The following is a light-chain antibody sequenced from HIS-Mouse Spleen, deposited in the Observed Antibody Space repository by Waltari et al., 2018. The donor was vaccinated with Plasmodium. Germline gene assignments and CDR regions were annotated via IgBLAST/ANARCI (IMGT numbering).Light chain of an antibody. CDR1: ALPTKY. J-gene: IGLJ3*02. Sequence: SYELPQPPPVSVSPAQTATITCSGDALPTKYAYLYQQKSGQAPVLVIYEDSKRPSGMPERFSGSSSGTMATLTISGAQVEDEADYYCYSTDSSGNHRVFGGGTKLTVL. CDR3: YSTDSSGNHRV. V-gene: IGLV3-10*01. CDR2: EDS.